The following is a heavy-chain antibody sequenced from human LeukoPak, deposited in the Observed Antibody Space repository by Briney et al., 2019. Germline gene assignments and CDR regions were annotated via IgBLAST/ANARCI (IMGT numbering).Heavy chain of an antibody. CDR3: AKDLSSVPAGTWDY. CDR1: GFTFDDYA. V-gene: IGHV3-9*01. Sequence: GGSLRLSCAASGFTFDDYAMHWVRQAPGKGLEWVSGISWNSGSIGYADSVKGRFTISRDNAKNSLYLQMNSLRAEDTALYYCAKDLSSVPAGTWDYWGQGTLVTASS. J-gene: IGHJ4*02. D-gene: IGHD6-13*01. CDR2: ISWNSGSI.